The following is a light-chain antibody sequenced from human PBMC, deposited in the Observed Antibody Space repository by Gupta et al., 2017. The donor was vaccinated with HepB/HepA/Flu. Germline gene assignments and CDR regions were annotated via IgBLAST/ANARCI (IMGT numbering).Light chain of an antibody. CDR2: DVS. CDR3: SSYTSSSTLGV. V-gene: IGLV2-14*03. J-gene: IGLJ2*01. CDR1: SSDVGGYNY. Sequence: QSALTQPAPVSGSPGPSITISCPGTSSDVGGYNYVSWYQQHPGKAPKLMIYDVSNRPSGVSNRFSGSKSGNTASLTISGLQAEDEADYYCSSYTSSSTLGVFGGGTKLTVL.